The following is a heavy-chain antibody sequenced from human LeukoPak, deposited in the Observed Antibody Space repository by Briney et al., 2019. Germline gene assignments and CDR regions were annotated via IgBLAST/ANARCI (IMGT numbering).Heavy chain of an antibody. Sequence: SETLSLTCTVSGGSISSYYWSWIRQPPGKGLEWIGYIYTSGSTNYNPSLESRVTISVDTSKNQFSLKLSSVTAADTAVYYCARHLPNYDFWSGYHGYFDYWGQGTLVTVSS. V-gene: IGHV4-4*09. CDR2: IYTSGST. J-gene: IGHJ4*02. CDR3: ARHLPNYDFWSGYHGYFDY. D-gene: IGHD3-3*01. CDR1: GGSISSYY.